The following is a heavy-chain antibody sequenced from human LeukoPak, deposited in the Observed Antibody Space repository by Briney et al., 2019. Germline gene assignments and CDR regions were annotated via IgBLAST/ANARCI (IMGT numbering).Heavy chain of an antibody. J-gene: IGHJ5*02. CDR2: IYTSGST. CDR3: AGTSLVPAAPNWFDP. V-gene: IGHV4-61*02. CDR1: GGSISSGSYY. Sequence: SETLSLTCIVSGGSISSGSYYWSWIRQPAGKGLEWIGRIYTSGSTNYNPSLKSRVTISVDTSKNQFSLKLSSVTAADTAVYYCAGTSLVPAAPNWFDPWGQGTLVTVSS. D-gene: IGHD2-2*01.